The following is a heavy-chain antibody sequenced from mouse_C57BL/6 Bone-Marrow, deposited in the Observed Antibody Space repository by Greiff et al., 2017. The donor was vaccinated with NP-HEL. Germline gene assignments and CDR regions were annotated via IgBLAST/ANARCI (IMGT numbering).Heavy chain of an antibody. CDR3: ATALTGTSFDY. D-gene: IGHD4-1*01. J-gene: IGHJ2*01. CDR2: IWNGGST. CDR1: GFSLTSYG. Sequence: VKLMESGPGLVQPSQSLSITCTVSGFSLTSYGVHWVRQSPGKGLEWLGAIWNGGSTDYNAAFISLLRISKDNSKSQVFFKMSSLQAEDTAIYYWATALTGTSFDYWGQGTTLTVSS. V-gene: IGHV2-2*01.